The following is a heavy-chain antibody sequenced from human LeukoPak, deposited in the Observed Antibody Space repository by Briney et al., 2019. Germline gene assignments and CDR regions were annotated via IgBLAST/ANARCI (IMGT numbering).Heavy chain of an antibody. CDR3: ARETAAAGPWDY. CDR2: IYHSGST. Sequence: ETLSLTCTVSGYSISSGYYWGWIRQPPGKGLEWIGSIYHSGSTYYNPSLKSRVTISVDTSKNQFSLKLSSVTAADTAVYYCARETAAAGPWDYWGQGTLVTVSS. J-gene: IGHJ4*02. V-gene: IGHV4-38-2*02. CDR1: GYSISSGYY. D-gene: IGHD6-13*01.